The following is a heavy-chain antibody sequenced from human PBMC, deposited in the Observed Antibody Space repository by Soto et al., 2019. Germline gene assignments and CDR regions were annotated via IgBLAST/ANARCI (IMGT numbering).Heavy chain of an antibody. V-gene: IGHV4-59*12. D-gene: IGHD3-10*01. J-gene: IGHJ4*02. Sequence: SETLSLTCTVSGGSISGYYWSWIRQPPGKRLEWIGYIYYTGSTTYNPSLESRVTISVDTSKNQFSLKLSSVTAADTAVYYCARENPYGAGREFDYWGQGTLVTVSS. CDR2: IYYTGST. CDR3: ARENPYGAGREFDY. CDR1: GGSISGYY.